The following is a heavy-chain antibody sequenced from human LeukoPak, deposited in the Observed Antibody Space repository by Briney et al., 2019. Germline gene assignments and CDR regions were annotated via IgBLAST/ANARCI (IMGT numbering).Heavy chain of an antibody. D-gene: IGHD3-22*01. CDR2: IYPGDSDT. CDR1: GYTFTSHW. V-gene: IGHV5-51*01. J-gene: IGHJ4*02. Sequence: GESLRISCQSFGYTFTSHWIAWVRQMPGEGLGWVGIIYPGDSDTRYSPPFQGQVTMSADKSTSTVFLQWSTLKASDTAIYYCVRSEDNSGYDLDYWGQRTLATVSS. CDR3: VRSEDNSGYDLDY.